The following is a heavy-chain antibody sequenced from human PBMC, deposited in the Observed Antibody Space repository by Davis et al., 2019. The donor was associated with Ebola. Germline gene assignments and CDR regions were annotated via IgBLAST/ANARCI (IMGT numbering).Heavy chain of an antibody. Sequence: SVTVSCQASVYTFTGYYMHWVRQAPGQGLEWMGWINPNRGGTNYAQKFQGRVTMTRDTSISTAYMELSRPRSDATAVYYCAREIVGCSGGSCLLYYFDYWGQGTLVTVSS. V-gene: IGHV1-2*02. CDR3: AREIVGCSGGSCLLYYFDY. CDR2: INPNRGGT. D-gene: IGHD2-15*01. CDR1: VYTFTGYY. J-gene: IGHJ4*02.